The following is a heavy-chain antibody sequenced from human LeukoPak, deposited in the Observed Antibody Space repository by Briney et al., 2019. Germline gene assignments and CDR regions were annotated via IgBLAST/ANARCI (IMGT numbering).Heavy chain of an antibody. Sequence: PSETLSLTCTVSGGSLSPYYWSWIRQSPGKGLEWIGYISYSGSTNSHPSLKSRVTISVDMSKPQFYLELSSVTAADTAMYYCVVGSSSLPVDYWGQGTLVTVSS. CDR1: GGSLSPYY. J-gene: IGHJ4*02. CDR2: ISYSGST. CDR3: VVGSSSLPVDY. V-gene: IGHV4-59*01. D-gene: IGHD6-6*01.